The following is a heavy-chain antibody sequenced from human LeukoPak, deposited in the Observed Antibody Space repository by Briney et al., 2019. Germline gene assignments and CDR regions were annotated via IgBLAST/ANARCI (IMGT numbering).Heavy chain of an antibody. CDR3: ARDFRPYPYYDSSGYYS. CDR1: GFTVSSNY. Sequence: GGSLRLSCAASGFTVSSNYMTWVRQAPGKGLEWVSVIYSGGSTYYADSMKGRFTISIDNAKNTLYLQMNSLRAEDTAVYYCARDFRPYPYYDSSGYYSWGQGTLVTVSS. CDR2: IYSGGST. D-gene: IGHD3-22*01. V-gene: IGHV3-66*01. J-gene: IGHJ4*02.